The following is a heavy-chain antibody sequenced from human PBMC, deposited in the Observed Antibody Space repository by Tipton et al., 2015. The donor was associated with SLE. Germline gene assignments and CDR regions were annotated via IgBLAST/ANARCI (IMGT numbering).Heavy chain of an antibody. CDR1: GGSISGHY. V-gene: IGHV4-59*11. CDR3: AREFLNPVTTVHYYFDL. Sequence: TLSLTCTVSGGSISGHYWSWIRQSPGRGLEWIGYISYRGATNYNPPLKSRVTMSLDTSRSQFSLKVTSVTAADTAVYYCAREFLNPVTTVHYYFDLWGRGTLVTVSS. CDR2: ISYRGAT. J-gene: IGHJ2*01. D-gene: IGHD4-11*01.